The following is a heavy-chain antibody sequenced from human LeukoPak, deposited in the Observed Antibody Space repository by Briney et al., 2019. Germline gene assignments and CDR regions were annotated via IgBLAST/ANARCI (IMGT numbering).Heavy chain of an antibody. Sequence: GESLKISCKGSGYSFTSYWIGWVRQMPGKGLVWMGIIYPGDSDTRYGPSFQGQVTISADKSISTAYLQWSGLKASDTAMYYCATPVVVVPAAFERWGQGTLVTVSS. J-gene: IGHJ5*02. D-gene: IGHD2-2*01. CDR3: ATPVVVVPAAFER. CDR1: GYSFTSYW. V-gene: IGHV5-51*01. CDR2: IYPGDSDT.